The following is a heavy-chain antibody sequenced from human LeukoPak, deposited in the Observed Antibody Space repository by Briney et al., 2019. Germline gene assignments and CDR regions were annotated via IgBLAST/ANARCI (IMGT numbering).Heavy chain of an antibody. CDR3: ARGCYYERSGYCPFDY. D-gene: IGHD3-22*01. Sequence: GGSLRLSCAASGFIVSNNYMNWVRQAPGKGLEWVSIIYSGGGTYYADSVKGRFTISRDNSKNTLYLQMNSLRANDTAVYYCARGCYYERSGYCPFDYWGPGTLVTVSS. CDR2: IYSGGGT. V-gene: IGHV3-53*01. CDR1: GFIVSNNY. J-gene: IGHJ4*02.